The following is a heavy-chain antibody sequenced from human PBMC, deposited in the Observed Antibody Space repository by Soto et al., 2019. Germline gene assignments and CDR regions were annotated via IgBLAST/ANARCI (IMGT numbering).Heavy chain of an antibody. CDR2: IYYSGST. CDR3: ARTKQPGGYYYYYYGMDV. Sequence: SETLSLTCTVSGGSISSSSYYWGWIRQPPGKGLEWIGSIYYSGSTYYNPSLKSRVTISVDTSKNQFSLKLSSVTAADTAVYYCARTKQPGGYYYYYYGMDVWGQGTTVTVSS. J-gene: IGHJ6*02. D-gene: IGHD3-16*01. V-gene: IGHV4-39*01. CDR1: GGSISSSSYY.